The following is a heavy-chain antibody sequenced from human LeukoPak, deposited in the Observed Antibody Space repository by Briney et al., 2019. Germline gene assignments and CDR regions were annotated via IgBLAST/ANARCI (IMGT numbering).Heavy chain of an antibody. CDR2: VYYSGST. D-gene: IGHD3-3*01. V-gene: IGHV4-59*08. CDR3: ARVFDFWSGSFDY. CDR1: GGSISSYY. J-gene: IGHJ4*02. Sequence: SETLSLTCTVSGGSISSYYWSWIRQPPGKGLEWIGYVYYSGSTNYNPSLKSRVTISVDTSKNQFSLKLRSVTAADTAVYYCARVFDFWSGSFDYWGQGTLVTVSS.